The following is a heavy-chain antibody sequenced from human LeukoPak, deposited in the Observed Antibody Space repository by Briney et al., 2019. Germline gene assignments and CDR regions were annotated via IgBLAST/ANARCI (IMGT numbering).Heavy chain of an antibody. J-gene: IGHJ3*02. CDR2: ISGSGGST. CDR1: GFTFSSYA. D-gene: IGHD3-10*01. CDR3: AKDLWFGELFSAFDI. Sequence: GGSLRLSCAASGFTFSSYAMSWVRQAPGKGLEWVSAISGSGGSTYYADSVKGRFTISRNNSKNTLYLQMNSLRAEDTAVYYCAKDLWFGELFSAFDIWGQGTMVTVSS. V-gene: IGHV3-23*01.